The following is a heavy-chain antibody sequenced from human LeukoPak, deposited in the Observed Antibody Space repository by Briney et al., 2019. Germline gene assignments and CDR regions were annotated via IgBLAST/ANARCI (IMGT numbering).Heavy chain of an antibody. CDR2: SYYRSKWNN. D-gene: IGHD3-3*02. J-gene: IGHJ4*02. CDR3: ARTRGIFDS. Sequence: SQTLSLTCAISGDSVSSKSAAWNWIRQYPSRGLEWLGRSYYRSKWNNDYAVSVKGRITINPDTSKNQFSLQLNSVTPEDTAVYYCARTRGIFDSWGQGTLVTVSS. CDR1: GDSVSSKSAA. V-gene: IGHV6-1*01.